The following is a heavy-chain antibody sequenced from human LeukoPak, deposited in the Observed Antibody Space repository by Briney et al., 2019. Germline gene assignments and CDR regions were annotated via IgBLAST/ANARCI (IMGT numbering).Heavy chain of an antibody. CDR3: AKGRGYYDSQWT. CDR2: ISWNSGSI. Sequence: GGSLRLSCAASGFTFSSYSMNWVRQAPGKGLEWVSGISWNSGSIDYADSVKGRFTISRDNAKNSLYLQMNSLRAEDTALYYCAKGRGYYDSQWTWGQGTLVTVSS. D-gene: IGHD3-22*01. J-gene: IGHJ5*02. CDR1: GFTFSSYS. V-gene: IGHV3-9*01.